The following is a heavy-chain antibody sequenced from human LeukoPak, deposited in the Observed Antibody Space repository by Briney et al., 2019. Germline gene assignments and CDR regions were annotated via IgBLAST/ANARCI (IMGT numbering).Heavy chain of an antibody. J-gene: IGHJ6*03. CDR3: ARRKPYSNSYYMDV. V-gene: IGHV4-59*08. D-gene: IGHD4-11*01. CDR2: IYYSGST. Sequence: SETLSLTCTVSSGSISSYYWSWIRQPPGKGLEWIGYIYYSGSTNYNPSLKSRVTISVDTSKNQFSLKLSSVTAADTAVYYCARRKPYSNSYYMDVWGKGTTVTVSS. CDR1: SGSISSYY.